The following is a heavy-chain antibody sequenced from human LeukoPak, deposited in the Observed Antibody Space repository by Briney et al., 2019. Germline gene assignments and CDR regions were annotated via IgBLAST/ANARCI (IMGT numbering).Heavy chain of an antibody. D-gene: IGHD2-15*01. CDR3: ARDWGYCSGGSCYSPFDY. V-gene: IGHV1-69*06. Sequence: GASVKVSCKASGGTFSSYAISWVRQPPGQGLEWMGRIIPIFGTANYAQKFQGRVTITADKSTSTAYMELSSLRSEDTAVYYCARDWGYCSGGSCYSPFDYWGQGTLVTVSS. CDR1: GGTFSSYA. CDR2: IIPIFGTA. J-gene: IGHJ4*02.